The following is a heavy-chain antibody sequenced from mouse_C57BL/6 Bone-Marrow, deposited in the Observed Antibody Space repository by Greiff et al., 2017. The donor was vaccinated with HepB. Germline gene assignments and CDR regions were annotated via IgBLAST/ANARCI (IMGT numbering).Heavy chain of an antibody. CDR1: GYTFTSYT. CDR3: ARGHYDGYYLYYFDY. CDR2: INPSSGYT. J-gene: IGHJ2*01. D-gene: IGHD2-3*01. V-gene: IGHV1-4*01. Sequence: QVQLQQSGAELARPGASVKMSCKASGYTFTSYTMHWVKQRPGQGLEWIGYINPSSGYTKYNQKFKDKATLTADKSSSTAYMQLSSLTSEDSAVYYCARGHYDGYYLYYFDYWGQGTTLTVSS.